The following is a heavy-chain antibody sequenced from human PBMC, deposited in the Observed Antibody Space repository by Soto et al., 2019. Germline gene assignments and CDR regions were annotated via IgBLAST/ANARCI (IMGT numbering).Heavy chain of an antibody. CDR1: GFTFTRYS. CDR2: ISSTTNYI. J-gene: IGHJ4*02. Sequence: VGSLRLSCAASGFTFTRYSMNWVRQAPGKGLEWVSPISSTTNYIYYADSMKGRFTVSRDNAKNSVYLEMNSLSAEDTAVYHCARESEDLTSNFDYWGQGTLVTVSS. CDR3: ARESEDLTSNFDY. V-gene: IGHV3-21*01.